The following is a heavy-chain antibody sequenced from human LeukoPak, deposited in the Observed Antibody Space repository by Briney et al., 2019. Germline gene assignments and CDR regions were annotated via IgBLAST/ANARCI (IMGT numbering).Heavy chain of an antibody. J-gene: IGHJ6*02. Sequence: GGSLRLSCAASGFNFSIYTMTWVRQAPVKGLEWVSSISVRSSYLYYADSVRGRFTISRDNAQTSVFLQMNSLRAEDTAVYYCARSDCSAPTCSTYYSHGLDVWGQGTALTVSS. CDR3: ARSDCSAPTCSTYYSHGLDV. V-gene: IGHV3-21*01. CDR1: GFNFSIYT. D-gene: IGHD2-15*01. CDR2: ISVRSSYL.